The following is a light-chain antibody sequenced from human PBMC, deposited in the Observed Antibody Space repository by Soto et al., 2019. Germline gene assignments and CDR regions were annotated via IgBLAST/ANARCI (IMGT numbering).Light chain of an antibody. CDR1: QSVSSSY. J-gene: IGKJ2*01. CDR3: QQYGSSPPYT. V-gene: IGKV3-20*01. CDR2: GAS. Sequence: ELVLTQSPGTLSLSPGERATLSCRASQSVSSSYLDWYQQKPGQAPSRLIYGASSRAAGIPDRFSGSGSGTDFTLTISRLEPEDFAVYYCQQYGSSPPYTCGQGTKLEIK.